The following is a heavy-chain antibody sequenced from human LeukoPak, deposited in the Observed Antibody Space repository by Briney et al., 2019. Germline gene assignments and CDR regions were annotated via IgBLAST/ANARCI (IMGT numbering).Heavy chain of an antibody. D-gene: IGHD3-3*01. Sequence: PGGSLRLSCAVSGFTFSSYEMNWVRQPPGKGLEWIGEINHSGSTNYNPSLKSRVTISVDTSKNQFSLKLSSVTAADTAVYYCARGGDFWSGYYSRRNWFDPWGQGTLVTVSS. J-gene: IGHJ5*02. CDR3: ARGGDFWSGYYSRRNWFDP. CDR1: GFTFSSYE. CDR2: INHSGST. V-gene: IGHV4-34*01.